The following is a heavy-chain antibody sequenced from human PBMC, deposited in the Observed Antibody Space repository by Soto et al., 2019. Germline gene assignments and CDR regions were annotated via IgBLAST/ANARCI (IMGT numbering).Heavy chain of an antibody. J-gene: IGHJ4*02. CDR2: ISGSGGST. CDR1: GFTFSSYA. V-gene: IGHV3-23*01. CDR3: AKDQRTGSGSYPYYFDY. Sequence: GGSLRLSCAASGFTFSSYAMSWVRQAPGKGLEWVSAISGSGGSTYYADSVKGRFTISRDNSKNTLYLQMNSLRAEDTAVYYCAKDQRTGSGSYPYYFDYWGQGTLVTVSS. D-gene: IGHD3-10*01.